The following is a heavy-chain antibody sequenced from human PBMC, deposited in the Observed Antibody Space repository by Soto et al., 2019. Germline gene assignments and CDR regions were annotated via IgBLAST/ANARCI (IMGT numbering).Heavy chain of an antibody. D-gene: IGHD2-8*01. V-gene: IGHV1-18*01. CDR2: ISGYNGDT. Sequence: ASVKVSCKASGYTFTRYGISWVRQAPGQGLEWMGWISGYNGDTDYAQKFQGRVSMTIDTSTTTAYMELRSLTSDDTAVYYCAKNGQPPYYYYGLDVWG. CDR3: AKNGQPPYYYYGLDV. CDR1: GYTFTRYG. J-gene: IGHJ6*02.